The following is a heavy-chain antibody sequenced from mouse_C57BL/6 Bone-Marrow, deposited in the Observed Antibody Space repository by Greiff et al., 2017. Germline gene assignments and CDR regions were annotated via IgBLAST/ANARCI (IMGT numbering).Heavy chain of an antibody. CDR3: ASSGTLGRNFDD. Sequence: QVQLQQPGAELVKPGASVKMSCKASGYTFTSYCITWVKQRPGQGLEWIGDIYPTSGRTNYTEKFKGKAILTVDTSSNAAYMQLSRLTSEDSAVFCGASSGTLGRNFDDWGQGTTLTVSS. D-gene: IGHD4-1*01. V-gene: IGHV1-55*01. J-gene: IGHJ2*01. CDR2: IYPTSGRT. CDR1: GYTFTSYC.